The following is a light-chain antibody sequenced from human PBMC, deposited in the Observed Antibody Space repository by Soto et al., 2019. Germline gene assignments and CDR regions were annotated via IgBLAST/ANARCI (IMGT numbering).Light chain of an antibody. J-gene: IGKJ5*01. CDR1: QGISSY. CDR2: AAS. Sequence: DSQLTQSPSFLSASVGDRVTITCRASQGISSYLAWYQQKLGKAPKLLIYAASTLQSGVPSRFSGSGSGTKFTLTISSLQPEDFATYYCQQLNSYPQTFGQGTRLEIK. CDR3: QQLNSYPQT. V-gene: IGKV1-9*01.